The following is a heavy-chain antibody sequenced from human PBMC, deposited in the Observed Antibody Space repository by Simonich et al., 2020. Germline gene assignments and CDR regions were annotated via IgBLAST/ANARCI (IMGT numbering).Heavy chain of an antibody. CDR2: ISAYNMNT. D-gene: IGHD1-1*01. V-gene: IGHV1-18*01. J-gene: IGHJ3*02. CDR1: GYTFTSYG. Sequence: QVQLVQSGAEVKKPGASVKVSCKASGYTFTSYGISWVRQAPGQGLEWMGWISAYNMNTNYTHKLQGRVTMTTDTSTSKAYMELRSLRSDDTAVYYCARSTTGTTAFDIWGQGTMVTVSS. CDR3: ARSTTGTTAFDI.